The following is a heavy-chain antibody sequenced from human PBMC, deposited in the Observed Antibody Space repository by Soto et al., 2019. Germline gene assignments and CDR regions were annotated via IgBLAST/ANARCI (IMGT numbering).Heavy chain of an antibody. J-gene: IGHJ4*02. CDR1: GFTFSDYY. Sequence: EVQLVESGGGLVQPGGSLRLSCAASGFTFSDYYMDWVRQVPGKGLEWVGRSRNKANSYNTEYAASVKGRFRISRDGSKDSMYLQMTSLKTEDTAVYYCARDTGGSYDYWGQGALVTVSS. V-gene: IGHV3-72*01. CDR2: SRNKANSYNT. CDR3: ARDTGGSYDY. D-gene: IGHD1-26*01.